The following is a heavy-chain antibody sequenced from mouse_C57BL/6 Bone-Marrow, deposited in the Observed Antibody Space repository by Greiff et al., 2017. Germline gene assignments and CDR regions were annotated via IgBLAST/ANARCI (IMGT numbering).Heavy chain of an antibody. V-gene: IGHV1-31*01. J-gene: IGHJ2*01. CDR3: ARLSYYGSSLGY. CDR2: TYPYNGVS. CDR1: GYSFTGYY. D-gene: IGHD1-1*01. Sequence: EVKLVESGPELVKPGASVKISCKASGYSFTGYYMHWVKQSHGNILDWIGYTYPYNGVSSYNQKFKGKATLTVDKSSSTAYMELRSLTSEDSAVYYCARLSYYGSSLGYWGQGTTLTVSS.